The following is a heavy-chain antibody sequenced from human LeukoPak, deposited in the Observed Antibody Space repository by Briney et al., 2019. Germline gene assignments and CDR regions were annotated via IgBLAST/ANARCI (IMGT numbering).Heavy chain of an antibody. D-gene: IGHD5-12*01. Sequence: SETLSLTCTVSGGSISSYYWSWIRQPPGKGLEWIGYIYYSGSTNYNPSLKSRVTISVDTSKNQFSLKLSSVTAADTAVYYCARVVAPGRRFDPWGQGTLVTVSS. CDR3: ARVVAPGRRFDP. CDR1: GGSISSYY. V-gene: IGHV4-59*12. J-gene: IGHJ5*02. CDR2: IYYSGST.